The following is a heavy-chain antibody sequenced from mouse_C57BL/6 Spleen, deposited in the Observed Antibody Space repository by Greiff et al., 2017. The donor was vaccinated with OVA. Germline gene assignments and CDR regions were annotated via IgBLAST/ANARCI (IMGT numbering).Heavy chain of an antibody. Sequence: LVESGAELVRPGASVKLSCTASGFNIKDDYMHWVKQRPEQGLEWIGWIDPENGDTEYASKFQGKATITADTSSNTAYLQLSSLTSEDTAVYYCTIYYYGSSTMDYWGQGTSVTVSS. J-gene: IGHJ4*01. D-gene: IGHD1-1*01. CDR2: IDPENGDT. V-gene: IGHV14-4*01. CDR3: TIYYYGSSTMDY. CDR1: GFNIKDDY.